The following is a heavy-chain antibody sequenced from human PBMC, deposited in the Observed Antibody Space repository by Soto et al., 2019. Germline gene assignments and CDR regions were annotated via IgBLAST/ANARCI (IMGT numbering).Heavy chain of an antibody. D-gene: IGHD7-27*01. CDR1: GGSFSSGGWY. J-gene: IGHJ4*02. CDR3: ARDISGPFAS. Sequence: QVQLQESGPGLVKSSQTLSLICTVSGGSFSSGGWYWSWIRQHPGKGLEWIGYIYDSGSTYYNPTLKSRASISADTSKNLLYLKVRSVTAADTAVYFCARDISGPFASWGQGTLVTVSS. V-gene: IGHV4-31*03. CDR2: IYDSGST.